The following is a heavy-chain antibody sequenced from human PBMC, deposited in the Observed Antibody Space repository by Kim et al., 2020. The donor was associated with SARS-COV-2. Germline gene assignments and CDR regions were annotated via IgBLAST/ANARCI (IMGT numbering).Heavy chain of an antibody. D-gene: IGHD3-9*01. J-gene: IGHJ3*01. CDR1: GGSISSYY. CDR3: ASGLRYFDWLLYSPGGAFDV. V-gene: IGHV4-59*01. Sequence: SETLSLTCTVSGGSISSYYWSWIRQPPGKGLEWIGYIYYSGSTNYNPSLKSRVTISVDTSKNQFSLKLSSVTAADTAVYYCASGLRYFDWLLYSPGGAFDVWSQGTMVTVSS. CDR2: IYYSGST.